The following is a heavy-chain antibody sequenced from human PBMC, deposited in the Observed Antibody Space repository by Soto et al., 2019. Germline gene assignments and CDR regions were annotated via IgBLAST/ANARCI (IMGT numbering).Heavy chain of an antibody. Sequence: GGSLRLSCAASGFTFSSYSMNWVRQAPGKGLEWVSSISSSSSYIYYADSVKGRFTISRDNAKNSLYLQMNSLRAEDTAVYYCARGDYYDSSGYPLPAYWGQGTLVTVSS. CDR3: ARGDYYDSSGYPLPAY. J-gene: IGHJ4*02. D-gene: IGHD3-22*01. CDR1: GFTFSSYS. CDR2: ISSSSSYI. V-gene: IGHV3-21*01.